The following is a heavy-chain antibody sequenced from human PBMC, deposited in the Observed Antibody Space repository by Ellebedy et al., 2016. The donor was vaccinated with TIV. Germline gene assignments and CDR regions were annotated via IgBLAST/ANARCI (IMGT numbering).Heavy chain of an antibody. CDR1: GFAFNTYG. V-gene: IGHV3-48*04. CDR3: ARPHYYGWGLETVNYGMDV. CDR2: ISSSSTTI. Sequence: GGSLRLXCAASGFAFNTYGMSWVRRAPGRGLEWISYISSSSTTILYTDSVKGRFTISRDNAGNSFYLQMDSLRVEDTAVYYCARPHYYGWGLETVNYGMDVWGQGTAVTVS. D-gene: IGHD3-10*01. J-gene: IGHJ6*02.